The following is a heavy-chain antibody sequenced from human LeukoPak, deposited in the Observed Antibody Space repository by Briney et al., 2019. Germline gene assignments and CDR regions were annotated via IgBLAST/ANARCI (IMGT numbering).Heavy chain of an antibody. Sequence: SDTLSLTCTVSGGSISSYYWSWIRQPPGKGLEWIGYIYYSGSTNYNPSLKSRVTISVDTSKNQFSLKLSSVTAADTDVYYCARDRGYPHHAFDIWGQGTMVTVSS. CDR2: IYYSGST. J-gene: IGHJ3*02. CDR3: ARDRGYPHHAFDI. D-gene: IGHD5-18*01. V-gene: IGHV4-59*01. CDR1: GGSISSYY.